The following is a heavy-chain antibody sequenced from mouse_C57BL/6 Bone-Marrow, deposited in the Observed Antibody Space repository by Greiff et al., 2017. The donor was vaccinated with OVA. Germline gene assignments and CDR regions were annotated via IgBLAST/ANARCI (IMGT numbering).Heavy chain of an antibody. V-gene: IGHV10-1*01. CDR3: VRPDYSKGEYAMDY. D-gene: IGHD2-5*01. CDR1: GFSFNTYA. J-gene: IGHJ4*01. CDR2: IRSKSNNYAT. Sequence: EVQLVESGGGLVQPKGSLKLSCAASGFSFNTYAMNWVRQAPGKGLKWVARIRSKSNNYATYYADSVKDRFTISRDDSESMLYLQMNNLKTEDTAMYYCVRPDYSKGEYAMDYWGQGTSVTVSS.